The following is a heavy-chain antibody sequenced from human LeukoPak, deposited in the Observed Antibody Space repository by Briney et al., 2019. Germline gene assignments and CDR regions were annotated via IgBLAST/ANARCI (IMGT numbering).Heavy chain of an antibody. Sequence: GGSLRLSCAASGFTFSTYAINWVRQAPGKGLEWVSSISTTSTYIFYADSLKGRFTISRDNAKNSVYLQMNSLRPEDTAVYYCSRDRLGGLDYWGQGTLVTVSS. V-gene: IGHV3-21*01. CDR2: ISTTSTYI. J-gene: IGHJ4*02. D-gene: IGHD5-12*01. CDR1: GFTFSTYA. CDR3: SRDRLGGLDY.